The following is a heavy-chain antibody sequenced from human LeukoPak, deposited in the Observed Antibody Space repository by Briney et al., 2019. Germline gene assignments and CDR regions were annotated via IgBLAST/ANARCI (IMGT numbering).Heavy chain of an antibody. J-gene: IGHJ4*02. CDR3: ARLTVTPYYFDY. Sequence: ASVKVSCKASGYTFTSYAILWVPQARGQSREWMGWINVGNGNTKYSQKFQGRVTITRDTSASTAYMELSSLRSEDTAVYYCARLTVTPYYFDYWGQGTLVTVSS. D-gene: IGHD4-17*01. CDR2: INVGNGNT. CDR1: GYTFTSYA. V-gene: IGHV1-3*01.